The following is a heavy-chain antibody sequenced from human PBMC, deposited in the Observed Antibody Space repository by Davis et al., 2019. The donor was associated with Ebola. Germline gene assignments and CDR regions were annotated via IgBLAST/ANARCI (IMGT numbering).Heavy chain of an antibody. Sequence: PGGSLRLSCAASGFTFSDYYMSWIRQAPGKGLEWVSYINSGSSYRNYADSVKGRFTISRDNAKNSLYLQMNSLRAEDTAVYYCARDRSRFYDFWSGQDSYGLDVWGLGTTVTVSS. V-gene: IGHV3-11*06. J-gene: IGHJ6*02. CDR1: GFTFSDYY. D-gene: IGHD3/OR15-3a*01. CDR3: ARDRSRFYDFWSGQDSYGLDV. CDR2: INSGSSYR.